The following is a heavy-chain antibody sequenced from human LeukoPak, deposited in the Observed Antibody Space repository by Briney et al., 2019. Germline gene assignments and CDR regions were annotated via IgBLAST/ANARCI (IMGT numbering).Heavy chain of an antibody. D-gene: IGHD4-17*01. V-gene: IGHV3-23*01. J-gene: IGHJ4*02. Sequence: GGSLRLSCAASRFTFSNYAMSWVRQAPGKGLEWVSGMSGSGGSTYYADSVKGRFTISRDNSKNTLYLQMNSLRAEDTAVYYCAKDLVAVTNPTYYFASWGQGTLVTVSS. CDR2: MSGSGGST. CDR1: RFTFSNYA. CDR3: AKDLVAVTNPTYYFAS.